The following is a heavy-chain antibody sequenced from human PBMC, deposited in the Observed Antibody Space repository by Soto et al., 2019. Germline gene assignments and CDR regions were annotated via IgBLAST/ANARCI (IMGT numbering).Heavy chain of an antibody. CDR3: GAISSSGYPWIDY. CDR2: IYYSGST. J-gene: IGHJ4*02. CDR1: GGSISSYY. Sequence: SETLSLTCTVSGGSISSYYWSWIRQPPGKGLEWIGYIYYSGSTNYNPSLKSRVTISVDTSKNQFSLKLSSVTAADTAVYYCGAISSSGYPWIDYWGQGTLVTVSS. D-gene: IGHD6-13*01. V-gene: IGHV4-59*01.